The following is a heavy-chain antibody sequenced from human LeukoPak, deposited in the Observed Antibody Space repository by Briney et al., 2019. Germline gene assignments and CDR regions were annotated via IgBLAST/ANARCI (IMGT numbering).Heavy chain of an antibody. V-gene: IGHV1-69*13. Sequence: ASVKVSCKASGGTFSSYAISWVRQAPGQGLEWMGGIIPIFGTANYAQKFQGRVTITADESTSTAYMELSSLRSEDTAVYYCARERRGYDSSGYYQHWGQGTLVTVSS. D-gene: IGHD3-22*01. CDR3: ARERRGYDSSGYYQH. CDR2: IIPIFGTA. J-gene: IGHJ1*01. CDR1: GGTFSSYA.